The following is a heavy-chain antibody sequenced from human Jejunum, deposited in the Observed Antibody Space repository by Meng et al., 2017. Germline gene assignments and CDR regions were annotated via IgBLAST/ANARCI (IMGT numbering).Heavy chain of an antibody. D-gene: IGHD6-6*01. Sequence: QVKVQQWGAGLLKPSETLSLTCTVYGGSFSGYYWSWIRQPPGKGLEWIGEINHSGSTSYNPSLKSRVTMSLDTSKNQFSLELSSVTAADTAVYYCARGSIADRLSDWGQGTLVTVSS. CDR2: INHSGST. CDR3: ARGSIADRLSD. V-gene: IGHV4-34*01. J-gene: IGHJ4*02. CDR1: GGSFSGYY.